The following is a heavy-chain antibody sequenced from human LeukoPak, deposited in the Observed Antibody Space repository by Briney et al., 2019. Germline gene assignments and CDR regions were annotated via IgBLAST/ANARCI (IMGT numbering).Heavy chain of an antibody. CDR2: FDPEDGET. D-gene: IGHD3-22*01. V-gene: IGHV1-24*01. CDR3: ATDPRGYYYDSSGYDY. Sequence: ASVKVSCKVSGYTLTELSMHWVRQAPGKGLEWMGGFDPEDGETIYAQKFQGRVTMTEDTSTDTVYMELSSLRSEDTAVYYCATDPRGYYYDSSGYDYWGQGTLVTVSS. CDR1: GYTLTELS. J-gene: IGHJ4*02.